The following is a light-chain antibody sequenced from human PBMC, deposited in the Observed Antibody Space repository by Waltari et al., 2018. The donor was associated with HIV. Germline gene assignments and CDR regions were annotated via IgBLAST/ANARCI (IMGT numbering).Light chain of an antibody. CDR1: QGISSY. Sequence: AIRMTQSPTPFSASTGDRVTITCRASQGISSYLAWYQQKPGKAPKLLIYGASTLQSGVPSRFSGSGSGTDFTLTINCLQSVDFATYYCQQYYTYPPTFGQGTKVEIK. J-gene: IGKJ1*01. CDR3: QQYYTYPPT. CDR2: GAS. V-gene: IGKV1-8*01.